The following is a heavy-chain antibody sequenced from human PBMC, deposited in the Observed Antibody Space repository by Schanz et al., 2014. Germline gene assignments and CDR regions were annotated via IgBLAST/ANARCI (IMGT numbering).Heavy chain of an antibody. D-gene: IGHD6-19*01. V-gene: IGHV4-34*10. Sequence: QVQLQESGPGLVKPSETLSLTCAAFGGSFSGYYWSWIRQPPGRELEWIGEINHTGSTNYNPSLKSRVTISIDTSKNQFSLKLRSATAADTAVYYCARYSLAVAGGYFDYWGQGTLVTVSS. CDR3: ARYSLAVAGGYFDY. CDR1: GGSFSGYY. CDR2: INHTGST. J-gene: IGHJ4*02.